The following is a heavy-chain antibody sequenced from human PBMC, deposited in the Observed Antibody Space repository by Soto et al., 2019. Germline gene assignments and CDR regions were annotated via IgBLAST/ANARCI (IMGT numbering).Heavy chain of an antibody. CDR1: GYTFTGYY. D-gene: IGHD6-13*01. J-gene: IGHJ4*02. CDR2: INPNSGGT. Sequence: ASVKVSCKASGYTFTGYYMHWVRQAPGQGLEWMGWINPNSGGTNYAQKFQGWVTMTRDTSISTAYMELSRLRSDDTAVYYCARADIAAAGTILGQLHYRGQRTPVPVSA. CDR3: ARADIAAAGTILGQLHY. V-gene: IGHV1-2*04.